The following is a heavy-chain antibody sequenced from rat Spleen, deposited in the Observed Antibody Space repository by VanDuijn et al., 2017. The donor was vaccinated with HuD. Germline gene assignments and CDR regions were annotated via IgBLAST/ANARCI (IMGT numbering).Heavy chain of an antibody. CDR1: GFTFSSYD. V-gene: IGHV5-25*01. CDR3: ARRHYGYTDYFDY. D-gene: IGHD1-9*01. J-gene: IGHJ2*01. CDR2: ISPSGGST. Sequence: EVQLVESGGGLVQPGRSMKLSCAASGFTFSSYDMAWVRQAPRKGLEWVASISPSGGSTYYRDSMKGRLTVSRDNAKSTLSLQMDSLRSEDTATYYCARRHYGYTDYFDYWGQGVMVTVSS.